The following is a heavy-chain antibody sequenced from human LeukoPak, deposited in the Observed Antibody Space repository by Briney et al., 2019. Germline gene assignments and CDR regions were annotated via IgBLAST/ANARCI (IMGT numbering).Heavy chain of an antibody. D-gene: IGHD6-13*01. CDR1: GFTFSSYG. Sequence: GGSLRLSCAASGFTFSSYGMDWVRQAPGKGLEWVALISSYGSNKYYAESVKGRFTISRDDSKNTVYLQMNSLRAEDTAVYYCAKEISSSSSWYGDDAFGIWGQGTMVIVSS. J-gene: IGHJ3*02. CDR2: ISSYGSNK. V-gene: IGHV3-30*02. CDR3: AKEISSSSSWYGDDAFGI.